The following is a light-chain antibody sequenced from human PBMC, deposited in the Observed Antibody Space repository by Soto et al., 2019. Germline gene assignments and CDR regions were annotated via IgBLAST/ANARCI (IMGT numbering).Light chain of an antibody. J-gene: IGKJ4*01. CDR3: QQYGSSLALT. CDR2: GAS. CDR1: QSISSD. V-gene: IGKV3-20*01. Sequence: EIVMTQAPATLSVSPGERATLSCRASQSISSDVAWYHHKPGQAPRLLIYGASTRATGIPARFSGSGSGTDFTLTISRLEPEDFAVYYCQQYGSSLALTFGGGTKVDIK.